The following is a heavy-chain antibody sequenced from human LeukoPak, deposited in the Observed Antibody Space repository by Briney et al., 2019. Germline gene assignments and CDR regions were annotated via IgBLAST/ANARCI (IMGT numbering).Heavy chain of an antibody. V-gene: IGHV1-2*04. CDR1: GYTFTGYY. J-gene: IGHJ6*02. D-gene: IGHD6-19*01. CDR3: ARGTVAGTGLFYYYYGMDV. Sequence: ASVKVSCTASGYTFTGYYMHWVRQAPGQGLEWMGWINPNSGGTNYAQKFQGWVTMTRDTSISTAYMELSRLRSDDTAVYYCARGTVAGTGLFYYYYGMDVWGQGTTVTVSS. CDR2: INPNSGGT.